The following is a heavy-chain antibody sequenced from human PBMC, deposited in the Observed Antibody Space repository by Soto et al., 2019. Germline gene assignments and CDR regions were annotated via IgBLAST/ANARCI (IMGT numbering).Heavy chain of an antibody. CDR2: SSHSGST. J-gene: IGHJ4*02. D-gene: IGHD3-16*01. Sequence: NPSETLSLTCAVYGGSFSGYYWSWIRQPPGKGLEWIGESSHSGSTKYNPSLKSRVTISVDTSKNQFSLKLSSVTAADTAAYYCARAHDYVWGTYRLDCWGQGNLVTVSS. CDR1: GGSFSGYY. CDR3: ARAHDYVWGTYRLDC. V-gene: IGHV4-34*01.